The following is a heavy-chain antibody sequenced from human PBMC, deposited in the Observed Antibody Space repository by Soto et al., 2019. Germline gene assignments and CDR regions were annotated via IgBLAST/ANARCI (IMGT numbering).Heavy chain of an antibody. CDR3: AREGIVVVYGMDV. CDR2: INHSGST. J-gene: IGHJ6*02. CDR1: GGSFSGYY. V-gene: IGHV4-34*01. D-gene: IGHD2-2*01. Sequence: SETLSLTCAVYGGSFSGYYWSWIRQPPGKGLEWIGEINHSGSTNYNPSLKSRVTISLDTSKNQFSLKLSSVTAADTAVYYCAREGIVVVYGMDVWGQGTTVTVSS.